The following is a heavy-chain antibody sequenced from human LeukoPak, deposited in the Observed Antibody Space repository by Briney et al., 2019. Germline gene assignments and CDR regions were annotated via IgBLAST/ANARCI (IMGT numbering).Heavy chain of an antibody. J-gene: IGHJ4*02. V-gene: IGHV3-30*18. Sequence: GGSLRLSCAASGFIFSNYGMHWVRQAPGKGLEWVAVVSHDGRTEFYANSVKGRFTISRDNSKNTLCLQMNSLRAEDTAVYYCANYFGSVTIDYWGQGTLVTVSS. CDR2: VSHDGRTE. D-gene: IGHD3-10*01. CDR1: GFIFSNYG. CDR3: ANYFGSVTIDY.